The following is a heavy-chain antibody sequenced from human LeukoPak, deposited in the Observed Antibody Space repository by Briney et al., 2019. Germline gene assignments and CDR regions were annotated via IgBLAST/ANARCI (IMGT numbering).Heavy chain of an antibody. CDR2: ISSSSSYI. V-gene: IGHV3-21*01. J-gene: IGHJ4*02. Sequence: GGSLRLSCAASGFTFSSYSMNWVRQAPGKGLEWVSSISSSSSYIYYADSVKGRFTISRDNAKNSLYLQMNSLRAEDTAVYYRARDIFSSKATFDYWGQGTLVTVSS. CDR3: ARDIFSSKATFDY. CDR1: GFTFSSYS. D-gene: IGHD5-12*01.